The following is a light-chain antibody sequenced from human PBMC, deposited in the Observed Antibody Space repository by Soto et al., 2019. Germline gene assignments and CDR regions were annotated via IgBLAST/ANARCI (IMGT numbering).Light chain of an antibody. CDR2: DVS. J-gene: IGLJ1*01. CDR3: SSYTTSNTRQIV. CDR1: SSDVGGYNY. V-gene: IGLV2-14*03. Sequence: QSALTQPGSVSGSPGQSITISCTGTSSDVGGYNYVSWYQHHPGKAPKLIIYDVSNRPSGVSNRFSGSKSGNTASLTISGLQPEDEADYYCSSYTTSNTRQIVFGTGTKLTVL.